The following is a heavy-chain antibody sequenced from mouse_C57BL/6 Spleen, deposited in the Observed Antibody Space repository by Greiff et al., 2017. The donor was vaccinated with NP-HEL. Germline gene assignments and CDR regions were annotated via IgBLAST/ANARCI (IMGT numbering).Heavy chain of an antibody. Sequence: EVQVVESGGGLVKPGGSLKLSCAASGFTFSDYGMHWVRQAPEKGLEWVAYISSGSSTISRDNAKNTLFLQMTSLRSEDTAMYYCARGWDGYSAWFAYWGQGTLVTVSA. CDR1: GFTFSDYG. V-gene: IGHV5-17*01. D-gene: IGHD2-3*01. J-gene: IGHJ3*01. CDR2: ISSGSS. CDR3: ARGWDGYSAWFAY.